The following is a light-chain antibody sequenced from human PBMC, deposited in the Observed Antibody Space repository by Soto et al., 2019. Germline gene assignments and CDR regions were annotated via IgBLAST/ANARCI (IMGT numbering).Light chain of an antibody. CDR3: QQRSNWPVT. V-gene: IGKV3-11*01. CDR1: QSVSSY. Sequence: EIVLTQSPGTQSLSPGERATLSCRASQSVSSYLAWYQQKPGQAPRLLIYDASTRATGISARFSGSGSGTDFTLTISSLEPEDFAVYYCQQRSNWPVTFGQGTKVDIK. J-gene: IGKJ1*01. CDR2: DAS.